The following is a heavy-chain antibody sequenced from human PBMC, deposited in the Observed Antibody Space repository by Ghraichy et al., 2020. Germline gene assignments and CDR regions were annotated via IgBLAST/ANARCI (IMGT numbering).Heavy chain of an antibody. V-gene: IGHV3-23*01. CDR1: GFTFSSYA. CDR3: AKGTGITIFGLVTGI. D-gene: IGHD3-3*01. CDR2: ISGSGGST. Sequence: GGSLRLSCAASGFTFSSYAMSWVRQAPGKGLEWVSAISGSGGSTYYADSVKGRFTISRDNSKNTLYLQMNTLRAEDTAVYYCAKGTGITIFGLVTGIWGQGTLVTVSS. J-gene: IGHJ4*02.